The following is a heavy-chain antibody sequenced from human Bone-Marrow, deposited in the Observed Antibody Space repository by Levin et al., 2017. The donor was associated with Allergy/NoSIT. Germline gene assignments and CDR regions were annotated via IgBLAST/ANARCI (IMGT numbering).Heavy chain of an antibody. CDR3: ARTVGSGDCSGGSCSNWFDP. V-gene: IGHV3-11*03. D-gene: IGHD2-15*01. CDR1: GFSFSDSY. CDR2: ISRRGDYA. J-gene: IGHJ5*02. Sequence: LTCAASGFSFSDSYMTWIRQAPGKGLEWVSYISRRGDYANYADSVKGRFTISRDNAKNSLSLHMNSLRAEDTAVYYCARTVGSGDCSGGSCSNWFDPWGQGTLVTVSS.